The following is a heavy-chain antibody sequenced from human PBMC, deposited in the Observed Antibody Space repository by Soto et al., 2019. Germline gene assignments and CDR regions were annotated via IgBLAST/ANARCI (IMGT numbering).Heavy chain of an antibody. CDR1: GGSISSSNW. J-gene: IGHJ6*03. D-gene: IGHD3-3*01. Sequence: SETLSLTCAVSGGSISSSNWWSWVRQPPGKGPEWIGEINHSGSTNYNPSLKSRVTISVDTSKNQFSLKLSSVTAADTAVYYCASTYYDFWSGYTPAPGYMDVWGKGTTVTVSS. V-gene: IGHV4-4*02. CDR3: ASTYYDFWSGYTPAPGYMDV. CDR2: INHSGST.